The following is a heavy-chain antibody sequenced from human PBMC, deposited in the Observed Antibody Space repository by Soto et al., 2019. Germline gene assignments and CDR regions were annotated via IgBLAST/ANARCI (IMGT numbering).Heavy chain of an antibody. CDR1: GFSFSTYW. J-gene: IGHJ4*02. D-gene: IGHD7-27*01. CDR3: ARGGHWAADY. V-gene: IGHV3-7*03. Sequence: EVQVVESGGGLVQPGGSLRLSCIGSGFSFSTYWLSWLRQAPGKGLEWVARISEDGGAKYYVDTVKGRFTVSRDNTKNSLYLQMNSLSADDTAVYYCARGGHWAADYWGQGTPVTVSS. CDR2: ISEDGGAK.